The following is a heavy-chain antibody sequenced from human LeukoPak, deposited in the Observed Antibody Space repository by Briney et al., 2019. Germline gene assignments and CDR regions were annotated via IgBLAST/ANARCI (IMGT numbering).Heavy chain of an antibody. V-gene: IGHV4-4*02. Sequence: PSETLSLTCAVSGGSISSSNWWSWVRQPPGKGLEWIGEIYESGSTDYNPSLKSRVTISADKSKNQFSLKLSSVTAADTAVYYCARLIVGAKPGFRDYWGQGTLVTVSS. J-gene: IGHJ4*02. CDR2: IYESGST. CDR3: ARLIVGAKPGFRDY. D-gene: IGHD1-26*01. CDR1: GGSISSSNW.